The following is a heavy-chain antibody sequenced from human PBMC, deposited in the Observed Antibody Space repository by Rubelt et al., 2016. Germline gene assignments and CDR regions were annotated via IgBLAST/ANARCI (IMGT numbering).Heavy chain of an antibody. J-gene: IGHJ4*02. D-gene: IGHD5-18*01. CDR1: GGTFSSYA. V-gene: IGHV1-69*01. Sequence: QVQLVQSGAEVKKPGSSVKVSCKASGGTFSSYAISWVRQAPGQGLEWMGGIIPIFGTANYAQKFQCRVTITADESTGPAYMELSSRRSEDTAVYYCARLSIFEDTAMVMSDYWGQGTLVTVSS. CDR2: IIPIFGTA. CDR3: ARLSIFEDTAMVMSDY.